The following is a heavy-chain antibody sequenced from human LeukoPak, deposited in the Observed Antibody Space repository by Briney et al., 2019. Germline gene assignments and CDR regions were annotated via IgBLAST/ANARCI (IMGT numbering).Heavy chain of an antibody. V-gene: IGHV3-33*08. J-gene: IGHJ6*02. CDR2: IWYDGSNK. D-gene: IGHD1-1*01. CDR1: GFTFSSYA. CDR3: ARPDNVDYYGMDV. Sequence: GGSLRLSCAASGFTFSSYAMHWVRQAPGKGLEWVAVIWYDGSNKYYADSVKGRFTISRDNSKNTLYLQMNSLRAEDTAVYYCARPDNVDYYGMDVWGQGTTVTVSS.